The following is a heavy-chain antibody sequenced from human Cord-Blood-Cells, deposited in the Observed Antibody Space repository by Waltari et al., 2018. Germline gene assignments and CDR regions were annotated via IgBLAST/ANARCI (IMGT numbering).Heavy chain of an antibody. V-gene: IGHV4-59*01. CDR2: IYYSGST. Sequence: QVQLQESGPGLVKPSETLSLTCTVSGGSISSYYWSWIRQPPGKGLEWIGYIYYSGSTNYNPSLKSRVTISVDTSKNQFSLKLSSVTAADTAVYYCARVDSWGDIVATIDYWGQGTLVTVSS. J-gene: IGHJ4*02. CDR3: ARVDSWGDIVATIDY. D-gene: IGHD5-12*01. CDR1: GGSISSYY.